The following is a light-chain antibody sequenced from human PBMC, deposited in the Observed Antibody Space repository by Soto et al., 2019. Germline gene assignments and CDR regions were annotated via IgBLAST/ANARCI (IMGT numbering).Light chain of an antibody. CDR3: QKYNSAPLT. CDR2: AAS. J-gene: IGKJ4*01. Sequence: DIQMTQSPSSLSASVGDRVTITCRARQGISNYLAWYQQKPGKVPKLLIYAASTLQSGVPSRYSGSGYGTDFTLTISSLQPEDSATYYCQKYNSAPLTFGGGTKVEIK. CDR1: QGISNY. V-gene: IGKV1-27*01.